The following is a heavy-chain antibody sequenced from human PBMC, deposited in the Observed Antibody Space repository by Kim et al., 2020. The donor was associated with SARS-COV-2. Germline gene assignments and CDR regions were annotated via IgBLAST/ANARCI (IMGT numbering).Heavy chain of an antibody. CDR2: IIGSGGST. Sequence: GGSLRLSCAASGFTFSSYAMSWVRQAPGKGLEWVSAIIGSGGSTYYADSVKGRFTISREHSKNTLYLQMNSLRAEDTAVYYCALTRTVTTPVFGYWGQGPLVTVST. V-gene: IGHV3-23*01. CDR1: GFTFSSYA. CDR3: ALTRTVTTPVFGY. D-gene: IGHD1-1*01. J-gene: IGHJ4*02.